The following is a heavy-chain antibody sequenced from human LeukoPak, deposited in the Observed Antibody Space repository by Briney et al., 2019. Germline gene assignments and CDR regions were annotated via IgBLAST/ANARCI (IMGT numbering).Heavy chain of an antibody. J-gene: IGHJ3*02. CDR3: AREQRWVAGAAFDI. CDR1: GYTFTSYA. Sequence: ASVNVSCKASGYTFTSYAMHWVRQAPGQRLEWMGWINAGNGNTKYSRKFQGRVTITRDTSASTAYMELSSLRSEDTAVYYCAREQRWVAGAAFDIRGQGTMVTVSS. CDR2: INAGNGNT. D-gene: IGHD6-19*01. V-gene: IGHV1-3*01.